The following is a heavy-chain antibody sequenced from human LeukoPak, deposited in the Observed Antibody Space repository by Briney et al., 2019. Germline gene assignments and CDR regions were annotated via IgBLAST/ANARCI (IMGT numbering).Heavy chain of an antibody. Sequence: GGSLRLSCAASGFTFSSYSMNWVRQAPGKGLEWVSYISSSSSTIYYADSVKGRFTISRDNAKNSLYLQMNSLRDEDTAVYYCASSDYYDGSGYGYWGQGTLVTVSS. CDR3: ASSDYYDGSGYGY. CDR1: GFTFSSYS. CDR2: ISSSSSTI. J-gene: IGHJ4*02. D-gene: IGHD3-22*01. V-gene: IGHV3-48*02.